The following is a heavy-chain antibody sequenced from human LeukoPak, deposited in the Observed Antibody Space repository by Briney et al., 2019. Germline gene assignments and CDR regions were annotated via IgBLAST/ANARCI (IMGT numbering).Heavy chain of an antibody. CDR1: GFTFSSYW. V-gene: IGHV3-7*01. J-gene: IGHJ4*02. CDR3: ARDKGVGTTYFDY. Sequence: GGSLRLSCAASGFTFSSYWMSWVRQAPGKGLEWVANIKQDGSEKYYVDSVKGRFTISRDNAKNSLYLQMNSLRAEDTAVYYCARDKGVGTTYFDYWGQGTMATVSS. CDR2: IKQDGSEK. D-gene: IGHD1-26*01.